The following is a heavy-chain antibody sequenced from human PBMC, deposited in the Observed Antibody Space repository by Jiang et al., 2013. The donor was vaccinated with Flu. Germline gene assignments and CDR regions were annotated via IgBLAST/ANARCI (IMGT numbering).Heavy chain of an antibody. D-gene: IGHD2-2*01. Sequence: CTVSGGSISSSSYYWGWIRQPPGKGLEWIGSIYYSGSTYYNPSLKSRVTISVDTSKNQFSLKLSSVTAADTAVYYCARLSKSDIVVVPAAYTHYYYGMDVWGQGTTVTVSS. CDR1: GGSISSSSYY. J-gene: IGHJ6*02. CDR2: IYYSGST. CDR3: ARLSKSDIVVVPAAYTHYYYGMDV. V-gene: IGHV4-39*01.